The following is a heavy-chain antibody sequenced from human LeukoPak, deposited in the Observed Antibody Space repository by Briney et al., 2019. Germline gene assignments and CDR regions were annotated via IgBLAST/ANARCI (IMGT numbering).Heavy chain of an antibody. CDR1: GFTFSSYW. J-gene: IGHJ4*02. CDR3: ASCLSGYYYYLDF. CDR2: IKQDGSEK. V-gene: IGHV3-7*03. Sequence: QPGGSLRLSCAASGFTFSSYWMSRVRQAPGKGLEWVANIKQDGSEKYYVDSVKGRFTISRDNAKNSLYLQMNSLRAEDTAVYYCASCLSGYYYYLDFWAQGTLVTVSS. D-gene: IGHD3-9*01.